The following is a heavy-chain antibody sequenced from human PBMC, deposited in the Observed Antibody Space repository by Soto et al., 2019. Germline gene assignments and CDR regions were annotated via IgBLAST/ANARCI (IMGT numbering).Heavy chain of an antibody. V-gene: IGHV4-28*01. J-gene: IGHJ4*02. D-gene: IGHD2-8*01. CDR1: GYSISSSNW. CDR2: IYYSGTA. CDR3: ASRQIHGHIDY. Sequence: QVQLQESGPGLVKPSDTLSLTCAVSGYSISSSNWWGWIRQPPGKGLEWIGYIYYSGTAYYNPSLKSRVTISVDTSMYQSSLKLISVSALDTAVQYCASRQIHGHIDYWGQGTLVTVSS.